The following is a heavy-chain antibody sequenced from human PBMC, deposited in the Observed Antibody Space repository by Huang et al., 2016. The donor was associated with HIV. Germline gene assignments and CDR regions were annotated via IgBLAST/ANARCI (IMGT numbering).Heavy chain of an antibody. Sequence: QVQLEQSGPAVRKPGSSVKVSCQASGGSFSGQIISWVRQAPGQRFEWMGGVIPLFRWPAYAQEFKGRVTMTADEYTATIYMELNSLTSEDTAVYYCAMSLRYQYDSRSYWGRYFDYWGQGTLVTVSS. J-gene: IGHJ4*02. CDR2: VIPLFRWP. CDR3: AMSLRYQYDSRSYWGRYFDY. D-gene: IGHD3-16*01. CDR1: GGSFSGQI. V-gene: IGHV1-69*01.